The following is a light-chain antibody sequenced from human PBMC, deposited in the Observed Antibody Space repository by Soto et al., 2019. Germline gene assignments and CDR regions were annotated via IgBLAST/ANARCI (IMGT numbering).Light chain of an antibody. CDR2: GAA. V-gene: IGKV3-20*01. CDR3: QQYGSSPGT. CDR1: QSVSSSY. J-gene: IGKJ1*01. Sequence: EIVLTQSPGTLSLSPGERATLSCRASQSVSSSYLAWYQQKPGQAPRLLIYGAASRATGIPDRFSGRGSATDYNLTISRLEPEEFAVYYCQQYGSSPGTCGQGTKVEIK.